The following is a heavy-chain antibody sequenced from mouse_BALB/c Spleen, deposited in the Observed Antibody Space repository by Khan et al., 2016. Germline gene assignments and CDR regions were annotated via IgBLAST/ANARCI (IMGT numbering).Heavy chain of an antibody. V-gene: IGHV9-3-1*01. D-gene: IGHD6-1*01. CDR2: INTYTGEP. CDR3: AGFRSASC. J-gene: IGHJ2*01. Sequence: QIQLVQSGPELKKPGETVKISCKASGYNFTNYGMNWVKQAPGKGLNWMGWINTYTGEPTYTDDFKGRFAFSLETSASTAYLQINNLKNENTATYFWAGFRSASCWGQGTTLTVSS. CDR1: GYNFTNYG.